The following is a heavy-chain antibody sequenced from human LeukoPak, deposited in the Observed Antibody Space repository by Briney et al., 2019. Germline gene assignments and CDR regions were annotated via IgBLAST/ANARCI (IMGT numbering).Heavy chain of an antibody. V-gene: IGHV4-59*01. CDR2: IYYSGST. CDR1: GGSISSYY. Sequence: PSETLSLTCTVSGGSISSYYWSWIRQPPGKGLEWIGYIYYSGSTNYNPSLKSRVTISGDTSKNQFSLKLSSVTAADTAVYYRAREKSPDYCSGASCYFDYWGQGTLVTVSP. D-gene: IGHD2-15*01. CDR3: AREKSPDYCSGASCYFDY. J-gene: IGHJ4*02.